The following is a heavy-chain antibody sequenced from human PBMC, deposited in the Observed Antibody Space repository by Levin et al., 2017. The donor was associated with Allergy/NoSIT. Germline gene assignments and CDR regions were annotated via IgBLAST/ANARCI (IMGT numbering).Heavy chain of an antibody. CDR3: ARRWGYGSGRLGFDF. J-gene: IGHJ4*02. D-gene: IGHD3-10*01. CDR1: GFTFSGYN. Sequence: GGSLRLSCAASGFTFSGYNMNWVRQAPGKGLEWVSSISSSSRYIYYADSVKGRFTISRDNAKNSLYLQMNSLRAEATAVYYCARRWGYGSGRLGFDFWGQGTLVTVSS. V-gene: IGHV3-21*01. CDR2: ISSSSRYI.